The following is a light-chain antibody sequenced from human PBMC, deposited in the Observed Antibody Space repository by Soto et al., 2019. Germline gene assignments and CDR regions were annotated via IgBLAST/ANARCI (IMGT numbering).Light chain of an antibody. V-gene: IGKV3-15*01. CDR1: QSVSSN. CDR3: QQYNNWYT. J-gene: IGKJ2*01. CDR2: GAS. Sequence: EIVMTQSPATLSVSPGERATLSCRASQSVSSNLAWYQQKPGQAPRLLIYGASTRATGIPARFSGSGSGTAFTLTISSLQSEDFAVSYCQQYNNWYTFGQGTKLEIK.